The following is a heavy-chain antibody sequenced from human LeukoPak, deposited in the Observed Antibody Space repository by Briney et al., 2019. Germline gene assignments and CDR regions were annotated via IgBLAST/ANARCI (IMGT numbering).Heavy chain of an antibody. D-gene: IGHD2-2*01. CDR1: GDRVSSNSVT. CDR3: ARRLTQYDCFDP. Sequence: SQTLSLTCALSGDRVSSNSVTWNWIRQSPSRGLEWLGRTYYRSTWYNDYAVSVRGRIAVNPDTSKNQFSLHLYSVTPEDTAVYYCARRLTQYDCFDPWGQGILVTVSS. V-gene: IGHV6-1*01. J-gene: IGHJ5*02. CDR2: TYYRSTWYN.